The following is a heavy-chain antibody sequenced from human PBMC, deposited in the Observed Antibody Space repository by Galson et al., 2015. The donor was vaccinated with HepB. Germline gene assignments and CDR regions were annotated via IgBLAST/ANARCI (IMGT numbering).Heavy chain of an antibody. CDR3: AKGEGDGSGIYFDS. Sequence: SLRLSCAASGFTFGAYWMSWLRQAPGKGLEWLGNINGDGNDKNYVGSVKGRFTSSRDNTKKSLYLQMDSLRADDTAIYYCAKGEGDGSGIYFDSWGQGTLVTVSS. J-gene: IGHJ4*02. D-gene: IGHD2-21*02. CDR2: INGDGNDK. CDR1: GFTFGAYW. V-gene: IGHV3-7*01.